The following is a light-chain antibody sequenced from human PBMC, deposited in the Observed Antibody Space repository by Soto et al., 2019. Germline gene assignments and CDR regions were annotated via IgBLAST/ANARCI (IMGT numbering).Light chain of an antibody. CDR3: QQYYRTPLT. CDR1: QSVLYSSNNKNY. J-gene: IGKJ5*01. CDR2: WAS. Sequence: DIVMTQSSDSLAVSLGERAAINCKSSQSVLYSSNNKNYLAWYQQNQGQPXKXXIYWASTRESGVPDRFSGSWSGTAGTLTISSLQAEDVSVYDCQQYYRTPLTFGQGTRLEIK. V-gene: IGKV4-1*01.